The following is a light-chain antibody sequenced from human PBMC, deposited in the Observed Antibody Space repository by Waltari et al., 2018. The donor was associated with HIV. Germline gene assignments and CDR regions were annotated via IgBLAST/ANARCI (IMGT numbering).Light chain of an antibody. V-gene: IGLV1-40*01. CDR3: QSYDSSLTTSGVV. J-gene: IGLJ2*01. CDR1: SSNIGAGYD. Sequence: QSVLTQPPSVSGAPGQRVTISCTESSSNIGAGYDVPWYQQLPGTAHKPFINANINRASGVADRVSGSKSGSSASLTITGIQAEDEAQYYCQSYDSSLTTSGVVFGGGTKLTVL. CDR2: ANI.